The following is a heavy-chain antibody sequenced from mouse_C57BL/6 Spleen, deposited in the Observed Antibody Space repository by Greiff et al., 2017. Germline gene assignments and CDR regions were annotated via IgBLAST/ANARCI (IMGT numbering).Heavy chain of an antibody. V-gene: IGHV3-6*01. J-gene: IGHJ2*01. D-gene: IGHD1-2*01. CDR1: GYSITSGCY. CDR3: ARLLRPYFDY. CDR2: IRYGGSN. Sequence: VQLKQSGPGLVKPSQSLSLTCSVTGYSITSGCYWNWIRQPPGNNLEWVGYIRYGGSNNYNPPLKNRIPITRDTSKNQSFLKLNSVTAEDTATYYCARLLRPYFDYWGQGTALTVSS.